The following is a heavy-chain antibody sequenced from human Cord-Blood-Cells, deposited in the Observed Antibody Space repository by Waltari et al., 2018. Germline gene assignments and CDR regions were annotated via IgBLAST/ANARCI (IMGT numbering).Heavy chain of an antibody. D-gene: IGHD6-19*01. CDR3: ARHSGQWLNAFDI. V-gene: IGHV4-39*01. CDR2: VDYSGST. Sequence: QLQLQESGPGLVKPSETLSLTCTVSGGSISSSSYYWGWSRQPPGKGLEWIGRVDYSGSTYYIPPIKSRVAISVDTSKNQFSLKLSSVTAADTAVYYCARHSGQWLNAFDIWGQGTMVTVSS. CDR1: GGSISSSSYY. J-gene: IGHJ3*02.